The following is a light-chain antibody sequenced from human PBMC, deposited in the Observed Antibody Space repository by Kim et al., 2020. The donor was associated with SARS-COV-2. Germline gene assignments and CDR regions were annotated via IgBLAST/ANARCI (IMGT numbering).Light chain of an antibody. Sequence: LGDKYVCWYQQKPGQSPLLVIYQDSKRPSGIPERFSGSNSGNTATLTISGTQTMDEADYYCQAWDTYTVFGGGTQLTVL. CDR2: QDS. V-gene: IGLV3-1*01. J-gene: IGLJ3*02. CDR1: LGDKY. CDR3: QAWDTYTV.